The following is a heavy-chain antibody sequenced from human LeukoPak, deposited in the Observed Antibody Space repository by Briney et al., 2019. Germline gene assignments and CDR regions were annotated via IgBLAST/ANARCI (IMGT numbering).Heavy chain of an antibody. CDR3: AGAYCGGDCYSGRAFDI. J-gene: IGHJ3*02. CDR2: IYYSGST. D-gene: IGHD2-21*02. V-gene: IGHV4-59*01. CDR1: GGSISSYY. Sequence: PSETLSLTCTVSGGSISSYYWSWIRQPPGKGLEWIGYIYYSGSTNYNPSLKSRVTISIDTSKNQFSLKLNSVTAADTAVYYCAGAYCGGDCYSGRAFDIWGQGTMVTVSS.